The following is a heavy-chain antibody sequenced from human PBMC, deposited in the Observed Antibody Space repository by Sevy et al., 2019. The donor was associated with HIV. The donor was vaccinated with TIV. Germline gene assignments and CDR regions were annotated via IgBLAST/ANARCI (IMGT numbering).Heavy chain of an antibody. CDR1: GFTFSSYS. D-gene: IGHD2-2*01. Sequence: GGSLRLSCAASGFTFSSYSMNWVRQAPGKGLEWVSYISSSSSTIYYADSVKGRFTISRDNAKNSLYLQMNSLRAEDTAVYYCAREWSVVPAAPGGWFDPWGQGTLVTVSS. V-gene: IGHV3-48*01. CDR3: AREWSVVPAAPGGWFDP. J-gene: IGHJ5*02. CDR2: ISSSSSTI.